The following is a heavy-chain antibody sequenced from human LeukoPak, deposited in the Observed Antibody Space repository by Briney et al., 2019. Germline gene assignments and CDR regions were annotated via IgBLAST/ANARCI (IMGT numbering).Heavy chain of an antibody. J-gene: IGHJ4*02. CDR2: INTKRGGT. CDR3: AREQHDYGEL. CDR1: GYTLTGYY. D-gene: IGHD4-17*01. Sequence: ASVKDSCKAPGYTLTGYYMQRVPKGPRQGHGSMGWINTKRGGTNHAPEVQGRPTKTRDTSISTAYMELSRLRSDDTAVYYCAREQHDYGELWGEGTLVTDSP. V-gene: IGHV1-2*02.